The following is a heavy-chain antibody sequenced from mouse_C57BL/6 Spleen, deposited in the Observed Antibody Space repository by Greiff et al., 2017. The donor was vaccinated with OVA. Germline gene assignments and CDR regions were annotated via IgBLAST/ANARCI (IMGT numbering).Heavy chain of an antibody. Sequence: LQQSGGGLVQPGGSMKLSCVASGFTFSNYWMNWVRQSPEKGLEWVAQIRLKSDNYATHYAESVKGRFTISRDDSKSSVYLQMNNLRAEDTGIYYCTGSYYSNYFDYWGQGTTLTVSS. J-gene: IGHJ2*01. CDR2: IRLKSDNYAT. CDR3: TGSYYSNYFDY. D-gene: IGHD2-5*01. V-gene: IGHV6-3*01. CDR1: GFTFSNYW.